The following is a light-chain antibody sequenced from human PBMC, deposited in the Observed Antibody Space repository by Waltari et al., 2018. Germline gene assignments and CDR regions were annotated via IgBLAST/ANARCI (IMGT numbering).Light chain of an antibody. Sequence: DIQMTQSPSTLSASVGDRVTIPCRASQSISSWLAWYQQKPGKAPKLLIYKASSLESGVPSRFSGSGSGTEFTLTISSLQPDDFATYYCQQYNSYSGFGQGTKLEIK. J-gene: IGKJ2*03. CDR1: QSISSW. CDR2: KAS. CDR3: QQYNSYSG. V-gene: IGKV1-5*03.